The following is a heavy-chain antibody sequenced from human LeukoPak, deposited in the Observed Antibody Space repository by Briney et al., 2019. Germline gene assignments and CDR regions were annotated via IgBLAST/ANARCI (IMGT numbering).Heavy chain of an antibody. D-gene: IGHD2-2*01. CDR1: GGSFSGYY. CDR3: ARGRDIVVVPAGNNWFDP. Sequence: SETLSLTCAVYGGSFSGYYWSWIRQPPGKGLEWIGEIKHSGSTNYNPSLKSRVTISVDTSKNQFSLKLSSVTAADTAVYYCARGRDIVVVPAGNNWFDPWGQGTLVTVSS. CDR2: IKHSGST. V-gene: IGHV4-34*01. J-gene: IGHJ5*02.